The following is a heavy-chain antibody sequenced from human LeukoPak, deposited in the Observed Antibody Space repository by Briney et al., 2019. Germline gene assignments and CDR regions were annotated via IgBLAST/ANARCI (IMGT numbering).Heavy chain of an antibody. Sequence: KTSETLSLTCAVYGGSFSGYYWSWIRQPPGKGLEWIGEINHSGSTNYNPSLKSRVTISVDTSKNQFSLKLSSVTAADTAVYYCARGVERGLQLEGFDYWGQGPLVTVSS. CDR1: GGSFSGYY. D-gene: IGHD5-24*01. CDR3: ARGVERGLQLEGFDY. V-gene: IGHV4-34*01. J-gene: IGHJ4*02. CDR2: INHSGST.